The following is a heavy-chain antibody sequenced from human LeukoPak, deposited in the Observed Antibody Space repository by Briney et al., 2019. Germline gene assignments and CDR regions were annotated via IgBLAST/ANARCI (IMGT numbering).Heavy chain of an antibody. CDR1: GFTFSNHA. V-gene: IGHV3-33*01. CDR3: ARDGQQLAPYSLDY. D-gene: IGHD6-13*01. CDR2: IWYDGSNK. Sequence: PGGSRRLSYAASGFTFSNHAMHWVRQAPGKGLEWVTQIWYDGSNKYYADSVKGRFTISRDNPKNTLWLQMNSLRAEDTAVYYCARDGQQLAPYSLDYWGQGTLVTVSS. J-gene: IGHJ4*02.